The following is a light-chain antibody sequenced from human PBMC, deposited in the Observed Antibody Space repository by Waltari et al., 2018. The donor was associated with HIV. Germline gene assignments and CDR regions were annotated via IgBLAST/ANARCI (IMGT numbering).Light chain of an antibody. J-gene: IGKJ2*01. CDR2: DAS. V-gene: IGKV3-11*01. CDR3: QQRSKWYT. Sequence: EIVLTQSPATLSLTPGERATLSCRTSQNVENFLAWYQQKPGQAPRLLIYDASNRAASIPGRFSGSGSGTDFTLTINSLEPEDFAVYYWQQRSKWYTFGPGTRLEIK. CDR1: QNVENF.